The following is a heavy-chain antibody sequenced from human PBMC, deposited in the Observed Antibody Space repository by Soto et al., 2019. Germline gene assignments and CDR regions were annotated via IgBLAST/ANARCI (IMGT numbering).Heavy chain of an antibody. CDR3: ARHRKKEWFGEHYRLYYGMDV. CDR2: IYRSGST. Sequence: PSETLSLTCAVSGGSISSTNWWSWVRQPPGKGLERIGEIYRSGSTNYNPSLKSRVTISVDTSKNQFSLKLSSVTAADTAVYYCARHRKKEWFGEHYRLYYGMDVWGQGTTVTVS. CDR1: GGSISSTNW. D-gene: IGHD3-10*01. V-gene: IGHV4-4*02. J-gene: IGHJ6*02.